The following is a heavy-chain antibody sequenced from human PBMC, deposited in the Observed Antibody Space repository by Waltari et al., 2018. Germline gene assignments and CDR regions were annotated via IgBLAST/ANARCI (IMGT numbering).Heavy chain of an antibody. CDR1: GFTFSNAW. J-gene: IGHJ4*02. V-gene: IGHV4-59*05. Sequence: VQLVESGGGLVQPGGSLRLSCAASGFTFSNAWMNWVRQAPGKGLGGIGSIYYSGGTYYNPSLKSRVTISVDTSKNQFSLKLSSVTAADTAVYYCARHQEYYYDSSVDYWGQGTLVTVSS. D-gene: IGHD3-22*01. CDR2: IYYSGGT. CDR3: ARHQEYYYDSSVDY.